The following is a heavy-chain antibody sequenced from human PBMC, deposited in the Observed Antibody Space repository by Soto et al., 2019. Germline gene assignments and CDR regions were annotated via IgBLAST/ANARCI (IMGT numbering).Heavy chain of an antibody. CDR2: IWYNEGNT. D-gene: IGHD3-3*01. J-gene: IGHJ4*02. Sequence: QVQLVESGGGVVQPGRSLRLSCAAPGVTFSNYEMHWVRQAPGKGLEWLALIWYNEGNTYYANSVKGRFTISRDNSKNTVYLQMDSLRAEDTAVYYCARCGSCTSHSCYYLEYWGQGTLVTVSS. CDR1: GVTFSNYE. CDR3: ARCGSCTSHSCYYLEY. V-gene: IGHV3-33*01.